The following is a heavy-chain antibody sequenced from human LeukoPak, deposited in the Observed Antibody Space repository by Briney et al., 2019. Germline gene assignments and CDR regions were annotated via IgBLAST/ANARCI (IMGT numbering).Heavy chain of an antibody. CDR2: IYYSGST. Sequence: SETLSLTCTVSGGSIRSGDHYWGWIRQPPGKGLEWIGSIYYSGSTYYNPSLKSRVTISVDTSKNQFSLKLSSVTAADTAVYYCARAIVGAAAENWFDPWGQGTLVTVSS. CDR3: ARAIVGAAAENWFDP. V-gene: IGHV4-39*07. D-gene: IGHD6-13*01. CDR1: GGSIRSGDHY. J-gene: IGHJ5*02.